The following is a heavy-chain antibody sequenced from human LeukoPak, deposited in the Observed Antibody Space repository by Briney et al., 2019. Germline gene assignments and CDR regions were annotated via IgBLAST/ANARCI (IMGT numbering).Heavy chain of an antibody. CDR2: ISHSGTT. CDR3: AREGAVPGIDP. D-gene: IGHD3-16*01. Sequence: SETLSLTCAVSGYSITSGFSWGCIRQPPGKGLEWIATISHSGTTDYKSTLESRLTISMDTSKNLFSLRLTSVTAADTAVYYCAREGAVPGIDPWGQGTLVTVSS. CDR1: GYSITSGFS. J-gene: IGHJ5*02. V-gene: IGHV4-38-2*02.